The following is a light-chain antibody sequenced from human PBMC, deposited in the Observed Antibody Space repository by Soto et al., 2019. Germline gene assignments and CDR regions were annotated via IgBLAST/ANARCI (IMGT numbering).Light chain of an antibody. J-gene: IGLJ3*02. V-gene: IGLV2-23*01. CDR2: EGS. CDR1: SSDVGSYNL. Sequence: QSVLTQPASVSGSTGQSITISCTGSSSDVGSYNLVSWYQQHPGEAPKLMIYEGSKRPSGVSTRFSGSKSGNTASLTISGLQAEDAADYYCCSYAGSTTWVFGGGTKVTVL. CDR3: CSYAGSTTWV.